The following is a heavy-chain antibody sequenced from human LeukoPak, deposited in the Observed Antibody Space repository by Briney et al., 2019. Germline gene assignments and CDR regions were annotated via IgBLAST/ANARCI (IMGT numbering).Heavy chain of an antibody. V-gene: IGHV1-69*13. CDR1: GGTFSSYA. J-gene: IGHJ6*02. Sequence: SVKFSCKASGGTFSSYAISWVRQAPGQGLEWMGGIIPIFGTANYAQKFQGRVTITADESTSTAYMELSSLRSEDAAVYFRARVSIAARLNYYYGMDVWGQGTTVTVSS. CDR2: IIPIFGTA. CDR3: ARVSIAARLNYYYGMDV. D-gene: IGHD6-6*01.